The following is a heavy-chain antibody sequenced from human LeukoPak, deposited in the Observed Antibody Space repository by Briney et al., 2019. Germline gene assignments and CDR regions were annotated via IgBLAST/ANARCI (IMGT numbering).Heavy chain of an antibody. CDR1: GFTFSSYS. CDR2: ISSSSSYI. V-gene: IGHV3-21*01. D-gene: IGHD5-12*01. Sequence: GGSVRLSCAASGFTFSSYSMNWVRQAPGKGLEWVSSISSSSSYIYYADSVKGRFAISRDNAKNSLYLQMNSLRAEDTAVYYCARDGFRGYSGYDPGDAFDIWGQGTMVTVSS. CDR3: ARDGFRGYSGYDPGDAFDI. J-gene: IGHJ3*02.